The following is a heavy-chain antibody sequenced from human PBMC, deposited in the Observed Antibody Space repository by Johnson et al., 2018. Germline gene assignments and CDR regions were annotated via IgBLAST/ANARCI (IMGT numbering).Heavy chain of an antibody. Sequence: QVQLQESGPGLVKPSETLSLTCTVSGGSISSYYWSWIRQPPGKGLEWIGYIYYSGSTNYNPSLKSRVTISVDTSKNQFSLKLSSVTAADTAGYYCAQLPYPYYDDSSGDYYKDYYYYMDVWGKGTTVTVSS. CDR1: GGSISSYY. J-gene: IGHJ6*03. CDR2: IYYSGST. CDR3: AQLPYPYYDDSSGDYYKDYYYYMDV. D-gene: IGHD3-22*01. V-gene: IGHV4-59*01.